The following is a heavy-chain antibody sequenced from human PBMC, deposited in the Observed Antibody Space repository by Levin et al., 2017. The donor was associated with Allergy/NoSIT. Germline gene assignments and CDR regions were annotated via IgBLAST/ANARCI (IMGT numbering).Heavy chain of an antibody. CDR1: GFSLSTSGMC. CDR3: ARTSTVERAFDI. D-gene: IGHD1-26*01. CDR2: IDWEDDK. Sequence: SGPTLVKPTQTLTLTCTFSGFSLSTSGMCVSWIRQPPGKALEWLALIDWEDDKYFNPSLKTRLTISKDTSKNQVVRTLTNMDPVDTATYYCARTSTVERAFDIWGQGTMVTVSS. V-gene: IGHV2-70*01. J-gene: IGHJ3*02.